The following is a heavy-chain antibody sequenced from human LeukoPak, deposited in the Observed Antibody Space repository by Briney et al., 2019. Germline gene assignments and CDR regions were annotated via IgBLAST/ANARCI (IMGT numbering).Heavy chain of an antibody. CDR1: GYTFTSYD. D-gene: IGHD3-22*01. V-gene: IGHV1-8*01. Sequence: ASVKVSCKASGYTFTSYDINWVRQATGQGLEWMGWMNPNSGNTGDAQKFQGRVTMTRNTSISTAYMELSSLRSEDTAVYYCARAYDSSGYYYAISSDWGQGTLVAVSS. J-gene: IGHJ4*02. CDR2: MNPNSGNT. CDR3: ARAYDSSGYYYAISSD.